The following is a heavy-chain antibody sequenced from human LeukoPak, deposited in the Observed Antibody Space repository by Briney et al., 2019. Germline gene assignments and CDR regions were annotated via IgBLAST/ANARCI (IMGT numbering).Heavy chain of an antibody. Sequence: SETLSLTCTVSGGSISSGGYYWSWIRQPPGKGLEWIGYIYYSGSTNYNPSLKSRVTISVDTSKNQFSLKLSSVTAADTAVYYCARVLPRRGGWGPFDYWGQGTLVTVSS. CDR3: ARVLPRRGGWGPFDY. CDR1: GGSISSGGYY. D-gene: IGHD3-10*01. J-gene: IGHJ4*02. V-gene: IGHV4-61*08. CDR2: IYYSGST.